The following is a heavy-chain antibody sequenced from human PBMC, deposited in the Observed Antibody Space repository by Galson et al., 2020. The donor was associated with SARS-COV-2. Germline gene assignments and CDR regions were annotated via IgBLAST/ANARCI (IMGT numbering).Heavy chain of an antibody. D-gene: IGHD4-17*01. CDR1: GGSISSAEYY. Sequence: SETLSLTCSVSGGSISSAEYYWTWLRQPPGKGLEWIGHIYFSGTTYYNPSLKSRLTISEDTSKNQFSLNLWSVTAADTAVYYCARSLRGDVVDYLDSWGQGTLVTVSS. J-gene: IGHJ4*02. CDR3: ARSLRGDVVDYLDS. V-gene: IGHV4-31*03. CDR2: IYFSGTT.